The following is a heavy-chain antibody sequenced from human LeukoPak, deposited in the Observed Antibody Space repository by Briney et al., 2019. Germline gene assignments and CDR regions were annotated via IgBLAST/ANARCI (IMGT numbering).Heavy chain of an antibody. V-gene: IGHV3-21*01. Sequence: GGSLSLSCAASGFTFSSYSMNWVRQAPGKGLEWVSSISSSSSYIYYADSVKGRFTISRDSAKDSLYLQMNSLRAEDTAVYYCARGEGPPWELLTLDYWGQGTLVTVSS. CDR1: GFTFSSYS. J-gene: IGHJ4*02. CDR3: ARGEGPPWELLTLDY. D-gene: IGHD1-26*01. CDR2: ISSSSSYI.